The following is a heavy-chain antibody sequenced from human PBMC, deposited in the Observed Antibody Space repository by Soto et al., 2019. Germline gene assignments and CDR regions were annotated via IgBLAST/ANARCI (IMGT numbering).Heavy chain of an antibody. V-gene: IGHV1-8*01. D-gene: IGHD4-17*01. CDR1: GYTFTSHD. Sequence: QVQLVQSGAEVKKSGASVKVSCKASGYTFTSHDINWVRQATGQGLEWMGWMNPNRGNTGYAQKFQGRVTMTRNTSISTAYMELSSLRSEDTAVSYCARWDYGVYARFDYWGQGTLVTVSS. J-gene: IGHJ4*02. CDR2: MNPNRGNT. CDR3: ARWDYGVYARFDY.